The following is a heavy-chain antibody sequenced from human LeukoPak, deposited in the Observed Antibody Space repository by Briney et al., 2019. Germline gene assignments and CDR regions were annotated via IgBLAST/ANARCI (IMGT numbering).Heavy chain of an antibody. V-gene: IGHV4-61*05. D-gene: IGHD6-13*01. CDR2: IYYSGIT. CDR3: ASSHLYSSSWYLSGRFDY. J-gene: IGHJ4*02. CDR1: GDSISTSSSY. Sequence: SETLSLTCSVSGDSISTSSSYWGWIRQPPGKGLEWIGYIYYSGITTYNPSLKSRVAISVDTSKKQFSLKLSSVTAADTAVYYCASSHLYSSSWYLSGRFDYWGQGTLVTVSS.